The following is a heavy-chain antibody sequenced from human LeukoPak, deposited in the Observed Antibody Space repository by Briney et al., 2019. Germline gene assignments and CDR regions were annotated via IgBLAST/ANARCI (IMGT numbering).Heavy chain of an antibody. Sequence: GRSLRLSCAGSGFTFDDYAMHWVRQAPGKGLEWVSGISWNSGSIGYADSVKGRFTISRDNAKNSLYLQMNSLRAEDMALYYCAKSPIGGLGGYFDYWGRGTLVTVSS. D-gene: IGHD1-26*01. CDR2: ISWNSGSI. J-gene: IGHJ4*02. CDR1: GFTFDDYA. CDR3: AKSPIGGLGGYFDY. V-gene: IGHV3-9*03.